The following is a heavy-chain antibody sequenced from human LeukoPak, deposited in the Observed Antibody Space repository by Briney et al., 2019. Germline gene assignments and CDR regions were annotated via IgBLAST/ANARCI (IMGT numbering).Heavy chain of an antibody. Sequence: SETLSLTCTVSGGSISSYYWSWIRQPPGKGLEWIGYIYYSGGTNYNPSLKSRVTISVDTSKNQFSLKLSSVTAADTAVYYCARAPRGSGSQVGWTHYWYFDLWGRGTLVTVSS. J-gene: IGHJ2*01. D-gene: IGHD3-10*01. CDR2: IYYSGGT. CDR1: GGSISSYY. CDR3: ARAPRGSGSQVGWTHYWYFDL. V-gene: IGHV4-59*01.